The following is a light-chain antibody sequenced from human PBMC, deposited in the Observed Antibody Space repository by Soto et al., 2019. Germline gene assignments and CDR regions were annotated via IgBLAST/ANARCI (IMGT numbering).Light chain of an antibody. CDR3: QQRSNWPPYT. V-gene: IGKV3-15*01. J-gene: IGKJ2*01. CDR2: GAS. CDR1: QSVNNN. Sequence: EIVMTQSPATLSVSPGERASLSCRASQSVNNNLAWYQQKPGQAPRLLIYGASTRATGIPARFSGSVSGSDFTLTISSLQSEDFAIYYCQQRSNWPPYTFGQGTKLEIK.